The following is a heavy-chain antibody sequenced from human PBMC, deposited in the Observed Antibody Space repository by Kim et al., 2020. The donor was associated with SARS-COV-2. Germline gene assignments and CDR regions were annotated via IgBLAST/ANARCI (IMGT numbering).Heavy chain of an antibody. Sequence: ASVKVSCKASGYTFTGYYMHWVQQAPGQGLEWMGWINPNSGGTNYAQKFQGRVTMTRDTSISTAYMELSRLRSDDTAVYYCARYCSSTSCYLVHAFDIWGQGTMVTVSS. J-gene: IGHJ3*02. V-gene: IGHV1-2*02. CDR2: INPNSGGT. D-gene: IGHD2-2*01. CDR1: GYTFTGYY. CDR3: ARYCSSTSCYLVHAFDI.